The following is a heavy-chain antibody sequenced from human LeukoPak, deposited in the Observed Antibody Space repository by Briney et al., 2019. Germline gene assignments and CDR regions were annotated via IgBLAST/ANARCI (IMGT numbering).Heavy chain of an antibody. J-gene: IGHJ2*01. CDR2: ISSSSTYI. D-gene: IGHD5-18*01. CDR1: GFTFSTYS. V-gene: IGHV3-21*01. Sequence: GGSLRLSCAASGFTFSTYSMNWVRQAPGKGLEWVSSISSSSTYIYYADSVKGRSTISRDNAKNSLYLQMNSLRAEDTAVYYCARDLKDSYGGGWYFDLWGRGTLVTVSS. CDR3: ARDLKDSYGGGWYFDL.